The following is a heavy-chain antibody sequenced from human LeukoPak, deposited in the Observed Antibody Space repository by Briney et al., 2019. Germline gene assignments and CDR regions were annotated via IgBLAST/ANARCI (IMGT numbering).Heavy chain of an antibody. CDR1: GYSFTTYW. Sequence: GESLKISCKGSGYSFTTYWIGWVRQMPGKGLEWMGIIYPGDSNIKYSPSFQGQVTISADKSIHPAYMKWSSLKDSDTAMYYCARHGRLSSGYHYFDYWGQGTLITVSS. CDR3: ARHGRLSSGYHYFDY. V-gene: IGHV5-51*01. CDR2: IYPGDSNI. D-gene: IGHD5-18*01. J-gene: IGHJ4*02.